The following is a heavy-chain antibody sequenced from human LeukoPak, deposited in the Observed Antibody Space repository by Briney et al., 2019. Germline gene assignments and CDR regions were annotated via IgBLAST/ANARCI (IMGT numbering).Heavy chain of an antibody. CDR2: IRSSSRYI. CDR1: GFTFSSYS. Sequence: GGSLRLSCAASGFTFSSYSMNWVRQAPGKGLEWVSSIRSSSRYIYYADSVKGRFTISRDNAKNSLSLQMNSLRAEDTAVYYCARDYYDSSGYPAAFDIWGQGTVVTVSS. D-gene: IGHD3-22*01. V-gene: IGHV3-21*01. CDR3: ARDYYDSSGYPAAFDI. J-gene: IGHJ3*02.